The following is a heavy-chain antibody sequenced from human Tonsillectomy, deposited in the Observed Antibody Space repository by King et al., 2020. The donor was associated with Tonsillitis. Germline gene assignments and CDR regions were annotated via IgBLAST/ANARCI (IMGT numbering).Heavy chain of an antibody. D-gene: IGHD2-15*01. J-gene: IGHJ6*02. CDR3: ARHPAEGYCRDSYCYYYFGMDV. V-gene: IGHV5-10-1*03. Sequence: VQLVESGAEVKKPGESLSISCKGSGYSFTSYWISWVRQMPGKGLEWMGRIDPSDSYTKYSPSFQGHVTISADKSISTAYLQWSSLEASDTAMYYCARHPAEGYCRDSYCYYYFGMDVWGQGTTVTVSS. CDR1: GYSFTSYW. CDR2: IDPSDSYT.